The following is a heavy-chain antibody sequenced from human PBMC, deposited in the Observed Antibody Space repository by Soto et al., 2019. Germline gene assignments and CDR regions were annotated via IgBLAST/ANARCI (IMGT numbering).Heavy chain of an antibody. CDR2: INACNGNT. V-gene: IGHV1-3*01. CDR1: GYSFTSYA. Sequence: ASVKFSCKAAGYSFTSYAMHWVLQAPAQRLEGMGWINACNGNTKYAHTVQSRVTITRDTSASPAYMKLSSLTSEYTAGDYCARGPSRVTVFGLISIYFYYYLDVWGKGTTVTVSS. D-gene: IGHD3-3*01. J-gene: IGHJ6*03. CDR3: ARGPSRVTVFGLISIYFYYYLDV.